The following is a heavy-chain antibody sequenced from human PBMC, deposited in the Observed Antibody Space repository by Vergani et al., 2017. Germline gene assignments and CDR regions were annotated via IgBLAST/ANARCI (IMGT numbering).Heavy chain of an antibody. Sequence: EVQLVESGGGLVQPGGSLRLSCAASGFTFSSYWMSWVRQAPGKGLEWVANIKQDGSETYYVDSVKGRFTISRDNAKNSLYLQMNSLRAEDTAVYYCARDLGFGDFWSGYYDACDIWGQGTMVTVSS. V-gene: IGHV3-7*01. CDR2: IKQDGSET. CDR1: GFTFSSYW. D-gene: IGHD3-3*01. CDR3: ARDLGFGDFWSGYYDACDI. J-gene: IGHJ3*02.